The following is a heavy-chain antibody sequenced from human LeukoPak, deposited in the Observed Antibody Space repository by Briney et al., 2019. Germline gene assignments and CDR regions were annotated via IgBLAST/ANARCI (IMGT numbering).Heavy chain of an antibody. V-gene: IGHV1-18*01. CDR2: ISAYNGNT. CDR1: GYTFTSYG. Sequence: ASVKVSCKASGYTFTSYGISWVRQAPGQGLEWMGWISAYNGNTNYAQKLQGRVTMTTDTSTSTAYMELRSLRSDDTAVYYCARVRVRYSGSNDAFDIWGQGQWSPSLQ. CDR3: ARVRVRYSGSNDAFDI. J-gene: IGHJ3*02. D-gene: IGHD1-26*01.